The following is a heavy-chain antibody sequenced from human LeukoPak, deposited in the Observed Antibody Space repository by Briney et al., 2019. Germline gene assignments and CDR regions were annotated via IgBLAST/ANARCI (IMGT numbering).Heavy chain of an antibody. D-gene: IGHD1-26*01. CDR1: GGSISSGSYY. CDR2: IYTSGST. V-gene: IGHV4-61*02. CDR3: AKGQSGTYPRVHFDY. Sequence: SETLSLTCTVSGGSISSGSYYWSWIRQPAGKGLEWIGRIYTSGSTNYNPSLKSRVTISVDTSKNQFSLKLSSVTAADTAVYYCAKGQSGTYPRVHFDYWGQGTLVTVSS. J-gene: IGHJ4*02.